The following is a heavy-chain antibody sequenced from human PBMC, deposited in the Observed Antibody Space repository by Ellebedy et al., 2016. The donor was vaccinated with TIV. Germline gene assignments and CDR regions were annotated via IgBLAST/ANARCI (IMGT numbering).Heavy chain of an antibody. V-gene: IGHV3-30*03. CDR1: GFTFSSYS. D-gene: IGHD2-21*01. Sequence: GGSLRLSCAASGFTFSSYSMHWVRQAPGKGLEWVAVISYDGSNKYYADSVKGRFTISRDNSKNTLYLQMNSLRAEDTAVYYCARDTYIVGSGGAMDVWGQGTTVTVSS. J-gene: IGHJ6*02. CDR3: ARDTYIVGSGGAMDV. CDR2: ISYDGSNK.